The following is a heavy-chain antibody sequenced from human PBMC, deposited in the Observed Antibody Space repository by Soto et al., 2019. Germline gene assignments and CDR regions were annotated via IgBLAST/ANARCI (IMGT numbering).Heavy chain of an antibody. CDR1: GFTFDDYA. J-gene: IGHJ4*02. Sequence: GGSLRLSCAASGFTFDDYAMHWVRQAPGKGLEWVSGISWNSGSIGYADSVKGRFTISRDNAKNSLYLQMNSLRAEDTALYYCAKGGRGYYDSSGQDYWGQGTLVTVSS. D-gene: IGHD3-22*01. V-gene: IGHV3-9*01. CDR2: ISWNSGSI. CDR3: AKGGRGYYDSSGQDY.